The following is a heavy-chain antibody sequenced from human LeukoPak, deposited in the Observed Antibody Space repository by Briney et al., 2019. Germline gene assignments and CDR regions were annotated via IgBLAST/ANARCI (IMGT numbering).Heavy chain of an antibody. CDR3: ARWRHYYADY. V-gene: IGHV3-48*03. CDR1: GFTFSSYE. Sequence: SGGSLRLSCAASGFTFSSYEMNWVRQAPGKGLEWVSYISSSGSTIYYADSVKGRFTISRDNAKNSLYLQMNSLRAEDTAVYYCARWRHYYADYWGQGTLVTVSS. J-gene: IGHJ4*02. CDR2: ISSSGSTI. D-gene: IGHD3-10*01.